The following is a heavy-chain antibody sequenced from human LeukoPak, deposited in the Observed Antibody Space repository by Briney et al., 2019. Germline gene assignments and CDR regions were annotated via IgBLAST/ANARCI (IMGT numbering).Heavy chain of an antibody. V-gene: IGHV3-74*01. J-gene: IGHJ4*02. D-gene: IGHD6-6*01. CDR2: INTDGSST. CDR3: ARSNIAARPDRLDY. Sequence: SGGSLRLSCAASGFTFSSYWMHWVRQAPGKGLVWVSRINTDGSSTSYADSVKGRFTISRDNAKNTLYLQMNSLRAEDTAVYYCARSNIAARPDRLDYWGQGTLVTVSS. CDR1: GFTFSSYW.